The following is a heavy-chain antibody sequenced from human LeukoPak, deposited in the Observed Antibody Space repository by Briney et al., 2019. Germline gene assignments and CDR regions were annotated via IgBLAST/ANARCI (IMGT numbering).Heavy chain of an antibody. CDR1: GFTFNNYD. CDR2: LYTGGGT. D-gene: IGHD3-22*01. V-gene: IGHV3-53*01. Sequence: PGGSLRLSCAASGFTFNNYDITWVRQAPGKGLEWVSVLYTGGGTDHADSVKGRFTISRDNSKNTLSLQMNSLRVEDTAIYYCTRSGYRHPYHFDSWGQGTLVIVSS. J-gene: IGHJ4*02. CDR3: TRSGYRHPYHFDS.